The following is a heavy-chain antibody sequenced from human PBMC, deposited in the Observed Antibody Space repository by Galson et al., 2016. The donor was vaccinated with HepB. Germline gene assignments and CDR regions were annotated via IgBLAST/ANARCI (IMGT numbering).Heavy chain of an antibody. D-gene: IGHD5-12*01. CDR2: INAYNGNT. CDR3: ARVLGGYDFYP. J-gene: IGHJ5*02. V-gene: IGHV1-18*01. Sequence: SVKVSCKASGFTFTAYGISWVRQAPGQGLEWMGRINAYNGNTNCAQSFQGRVTMTTDTSTGTAYMELWNLRSDDTALYYCARVLGGYDFYPWGQGTLVTVSS. CDR1: GFTFTAYG.